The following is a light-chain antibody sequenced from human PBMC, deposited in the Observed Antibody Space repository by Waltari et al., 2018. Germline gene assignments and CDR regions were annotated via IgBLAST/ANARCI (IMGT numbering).Light chain of an antibody. Sequence: SYELTQPSPVSVSPGQTTPITCSGDALATTSARWFQQKPGQAPVLVIYKDNERPSGIPERFSGSTSGTTVTLTISGAQVEDEADYYCYSPADNNLGVFGGGTKLTVL. CDR1: ALATTS. CDR3: YSPADNNLGV. V-gene: IGLV3-27*01. CDR2: KDN. J-gene: IGLJ3*02.